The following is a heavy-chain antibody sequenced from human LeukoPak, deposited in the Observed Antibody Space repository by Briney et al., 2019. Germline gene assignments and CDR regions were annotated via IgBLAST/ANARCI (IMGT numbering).Heavy chain of an antibody. Sequence: PGGSLRLSCAASGFTFSSHGMHWVRQAPGKGLEWVAFIRYDGSDKYYADSVKGRFTISRNNSKNTLYLQMNSLRAEDTAVYYCAKDRQLSRSSPYYYYMDVWGKGTTVTVSS. V-gene: IGHV3-30*02. J-gene: IGHJ6*03. D-gene: IGHD6-6*01. CDR1: GFTFSSHG. CDR2: IRYDGSDK. CDR3: AKDRQLSRSSPYYYYMDV.